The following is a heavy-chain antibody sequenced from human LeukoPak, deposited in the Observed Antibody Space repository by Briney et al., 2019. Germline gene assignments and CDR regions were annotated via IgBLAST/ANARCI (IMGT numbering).Heavy chain of an antibody. CDR3: AKTTYSSSWYTSS. CDR2: IRYDGSNK. J-gene: IGHJ4*02. V-gene: IGHV3-30*02. D-gene: IGHD6-13*01. CDR1: GFTFSSYG. Sequence: GGSLRLSCAASGFTFSSYGMHWVRQAPGKGLEWVAFIRYDGSNKYYADSVKGRSTISRDNSKNTLYLQMNSLRAEDTAVYYCAKTTYSSSWYTSSWGQGTLVTVSS.